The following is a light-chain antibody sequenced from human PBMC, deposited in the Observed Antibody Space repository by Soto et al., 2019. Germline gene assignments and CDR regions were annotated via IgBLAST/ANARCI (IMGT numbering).Light chain of an antibody. CDR2: EVN. CDR1: SXDVGGYNY. CDR3: SSYAGSSNV. V-gene: IGLV2-8*01. Sequence: QSALTQPPSASGSPGQSVAISCTGTSXDVGGYNYVSWYQQHPGKAPKLMIYEVNKRPSGVPDRFSGSKSGNTASLTVSGLQAEDEADYYCSSYAGSSNVFGTGTKVNVL. J-gene: IGLJ1*01.